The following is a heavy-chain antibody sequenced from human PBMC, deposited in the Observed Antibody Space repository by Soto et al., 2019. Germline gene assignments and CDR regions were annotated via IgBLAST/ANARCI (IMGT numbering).Heavy chain of an antibody. Sequence: QVQLVQSGAEVKKPGASVKVSCKASGYTFTSYGISWVRQAPGQGLEWMGWISAYNGNTNYAQKLQGRVTMTTDTSPSTGYIELRSLRSDDTAVYYCARDLEYSSSLSYYCYGMDVWGQGTTVTVSS. J-gene: IGHJ6*02. CDR1: GYTFTSYG. D-gene: IGHD6-6*01. CDR2: ISAYNGNT. CDR3: ARDLEYSSSLSYYCYGMDV. V-gene: IGHV1-18*01.